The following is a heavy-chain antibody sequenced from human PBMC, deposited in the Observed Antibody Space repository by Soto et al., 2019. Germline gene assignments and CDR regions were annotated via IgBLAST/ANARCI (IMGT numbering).Heavy chain of an antibody. J-gene: IGHJ3*02. Sequence: ASVKVSCKASGYTFTSYGISWVRQAPGQGLEWMGWISAYNGNTNYAQKLQGRVTMTTDTSTSTAYMELRSLRSDDTAVYYCARNSISGFYSSGWSPWSAFDIWGQGTMVTVSS. V-gene: IGHV1-18*01. D-gene: IGHD6-19*01. CDR2: ISAYNGNT. CDR3: ARNSISGFYSSGWSPWSAFDI. CDR1: GYTFTSYG.